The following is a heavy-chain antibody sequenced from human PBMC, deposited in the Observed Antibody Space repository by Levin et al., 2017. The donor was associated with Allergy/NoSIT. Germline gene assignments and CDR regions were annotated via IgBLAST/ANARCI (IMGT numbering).Heavy chain of an antibody. CDR2: IKEDGNEE. CDR3: ARDVSFSGLDP. D-gene: IGHD5-12*01. Sequence: VASVKVSCVGSGFTFSSYWMTWVRQAPGKGLEWVGNIKEDGNEESYADSVKGRFTFSRDNAKNSLYLQMNSLRAEDTAIYYCARDVSFSGLDPWGQGTLVTVSS. CDR1: GFTFSSYW. J-gene: IGHJ5*02. V-gene: IGHV3-7*01.